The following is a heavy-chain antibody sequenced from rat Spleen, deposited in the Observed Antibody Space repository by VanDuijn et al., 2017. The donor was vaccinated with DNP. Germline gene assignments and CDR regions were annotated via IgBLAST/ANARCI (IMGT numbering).Heavy chain of an antibody. CDR3: AREGDYGGYSAKFDY. CDR1: GFTFSDYA. J-gene: IGHJ2*01. CDR2: IIYDGSST. D-gene: IGHD1-11*01. V-gene: IGHV5-17*01. Sequence: EVQLVESGGGLVQPGNSLKLSCAASGFTFSDYAMAWVRQSPKKGLEWVATIIYDGSSTYYRDSVKGRFTISRDNAKSTLYLQMDSLRSEDTATYYCAREGDYGGYSAKFDYWGQGVMVTVSS.